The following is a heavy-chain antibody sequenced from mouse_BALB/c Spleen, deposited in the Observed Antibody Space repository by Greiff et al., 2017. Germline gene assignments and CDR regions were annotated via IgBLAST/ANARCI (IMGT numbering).Heavy chain of an antibody. D-gene: IGHD1-1*01. CDR2: ISNGGGST. V-gene: IGHV5-12-2*01. CDR3: AREGVYYYGSSYWYFDV. CDR1: GFTFSSYT. Sequence: EVQVVESGGGLVQPGGSLKLSCAASGFTFSSYTMSWVRQTPEKRLEWVAYISNGGGSTYYPDTVKGRFTISRDNAKNTLYLQMSSLKSEDTAMYYCAREGVYYYGSSYWYFDVWGAGTTVTVSS. J-gene: IGHJ1*01.